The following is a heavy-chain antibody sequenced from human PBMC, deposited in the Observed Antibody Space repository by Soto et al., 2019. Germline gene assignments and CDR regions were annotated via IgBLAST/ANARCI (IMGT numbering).Heavy chain of an antibody. CDR3: ARGGYYDNSWGKLSHYGLDV. CDR2: ISPYNDYT. Sequence: QVQLAQSANEVKKPGASVRVSCKAAGYTFIRYGIAWVRQAPGQGLEWMGWISPYNDYTVYAQKFQGRVSMTADTSTXTXYXYLRGLKSDDTAVYYCARGGYYDNSWGKLSHYGLDVWGQGTSVSVSS. V-gene: IGHV1-18*01. J-gene: IGHJ6*02. D-gene: IGHD3-16*01. CDR1: GYTFIRYG.